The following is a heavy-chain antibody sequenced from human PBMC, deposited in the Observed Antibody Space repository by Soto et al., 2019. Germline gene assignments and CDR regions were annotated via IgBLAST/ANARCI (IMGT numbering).Heavy chain of an antibody. J-gene: IGHJ5*02. CDR1: GFTFGSFQ. CDR2: ISGSGDTI. V-gene: IGHV3-48*03. D-gene: IGHD1-1*01. CDR3: GYSWFDP. Sequence: GSLRLSCEASGFTFGSFQMNWVRQAPGRGLEWISHISGSGDTIYYADSVKGRFTISRDNAKDSLALHMNSLRAEDTGGYRSGYSWFDPWGQGTRVTVSS.